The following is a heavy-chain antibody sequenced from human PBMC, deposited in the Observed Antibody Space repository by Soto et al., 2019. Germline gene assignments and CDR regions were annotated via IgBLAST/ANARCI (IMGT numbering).Heavy chain of an antibody. V-gene: IGHV4-39*01. Sequence: PSETLSLTCTVSGDSISSNSHYWGWIRQPPGKGLESIANIYYDGNTYYNPSLKSRVTISLDTSKNQFSLRLNSVTAADTAVYFCASGNSGTVSQIDPWGQGIPVSVS. CDR2: IYYDGNT. D-gene: IGHD6-25*01. J-gene: IGHJ5*02. CDR1: GDSISSNSHY. CDR3: ASGNSGTVSQIDP.